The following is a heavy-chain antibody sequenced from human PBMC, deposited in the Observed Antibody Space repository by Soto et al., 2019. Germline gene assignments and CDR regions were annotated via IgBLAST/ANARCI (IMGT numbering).Heavy chain of an antibody. D-gene: IGHD3-3*01. CDR1: GFSFSSYA. CDR2: ISYDGSNE. Sequence: HPGGSLRLSCAASGFSFSSYAMHWVRQAPGKGLEWLAVISYDGSNENYADSVKGRFTISRDNSENTLYLQMNSLREEDMATFYCARDRNYDFWSGPYWFDPWGQGTLVTVSS. V-gene: IGHV3-30*03. CDR3: ARDRNYDFWSGPYWFDP. J-gene: IGHJ5*02.